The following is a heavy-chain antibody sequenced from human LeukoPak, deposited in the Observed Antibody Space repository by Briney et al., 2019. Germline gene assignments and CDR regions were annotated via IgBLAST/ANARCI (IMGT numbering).Heavy chain of an antibody. V-gene: IGHV4-39*01. Sequence: SETLSLTCTVSGGSISSNSYYWGWIRQPPGKGLEWIGIISYSGSTYYNPSLKSRVTISEDTSKNQFSLKLRSVTAADTAVYYCVRTGSGSYYFDSWGQGTLVTVSS. CDR2: ISYSGST. CDR1: GGSISSNSYY. J-gene: IGHJ4*02. D-gene: IGHD3-22*01. CDR3: VRTGSGSYYFDS.